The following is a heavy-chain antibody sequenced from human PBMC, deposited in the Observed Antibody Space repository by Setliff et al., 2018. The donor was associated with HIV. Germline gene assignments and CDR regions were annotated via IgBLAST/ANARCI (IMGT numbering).Heavy chain of an antibody. CDR2: IHYTGTT. CDR3: VRQSAAASVSSSWYVNGAFDV. Sequence: SETLSLTCAVSVGSINSYYWSWIRQSPGSGLQWIGYIHYTGTTHYNPSLRSRLTISMHTPKSQFSLMLTSVPAADTAVYYSVRQSAAASVSSSWYVNGAFDVWGQGTMVTVSS. J-gene: IGHJ3*01. D-gene: IGHD6-13*01. CDR1: VGSINSYY. V-gene: IGHV4-59*08.